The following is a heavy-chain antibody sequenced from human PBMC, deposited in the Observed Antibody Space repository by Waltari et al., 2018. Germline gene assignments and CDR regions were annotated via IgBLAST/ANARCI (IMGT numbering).Heavy chain of an antibody. D-gene: IGHD6-19*01. CDR1: GFTFSSSS. CDR3: ARENSVAGARAFDY. CDR2: FYSAGST. J-gene: IGHJ4*02. V-gene: IGHV3-NL1*01. Sequence: QVQLVESGGGVVQPGTSLRLSCAASGFTFSSSSMHWVRQAPGKGLEWVSVFYSAGSTNYADSVKGRFTISRDNSKNTLSLQMNSLRTEDTAVYYCARENSVAGARAFDYWGQGLLVTASS.